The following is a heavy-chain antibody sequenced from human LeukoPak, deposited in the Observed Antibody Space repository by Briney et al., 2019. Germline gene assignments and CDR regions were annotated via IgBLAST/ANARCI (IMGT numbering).Heavy chain of an antibody. J-gene: IGHJ4*02. CDR1: GYTFTNYW. CDR2: IYPGDSDT. CDR3: ARAGYINRWDGVDY. D-gene: IGHD5-12*01. V-gene: IGHV5-51*01. Sequence: TGESLKISCKGSGYTFTNYWIGWVRQMPGKGLEFMGIIYPGDSDTRYSPSFQGQVTISVDKSINTAYLQWSSLKASDSAMYYCARAGYINRWDGVDYWGQGTLVTVSS.